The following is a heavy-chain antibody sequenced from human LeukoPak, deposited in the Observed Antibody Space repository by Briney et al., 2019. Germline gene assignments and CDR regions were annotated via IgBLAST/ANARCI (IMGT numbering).Heavy chain of an antibody. CDR3: AKLGDWNDVRTDY. D-gene: IGHD1-1*01. J-gene: IGHJ4*02. Sequence: PGRSLRLSCAASGFTFSSYGMHWVRQAPGKGLEWVSALSGSGVTTYHADSVKGRFTISRDNSKNMLYLQMNSLRAEDTAIYYCAKLGDWNDVRTDYWGQGTLVTVSS. CDR2: LSGSGVTT. CDR1: GFTFSSYG. V-gene: IGHV3-23*01.